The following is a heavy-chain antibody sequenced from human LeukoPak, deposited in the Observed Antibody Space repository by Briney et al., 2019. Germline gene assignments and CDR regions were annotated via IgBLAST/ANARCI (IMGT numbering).Heavy chain of an antibody. CDR1: GYTFTGYY. V-gene: IGHV1-2*02. D-gene: IGHD2-21*02. CDR3: AAFDAGDCGGDCPYFSFP. J-gene: IGHJ5*02. Sequence: ASVKVSCKASGYTFTGYYMHWVRQAPGQGLEWMGWINPNSGGTNYAQKFQGRVTMTRDTSISTAYMELSRLRSEDTAVYYCAAFDAGDCGGDCPYFSFPWGQGTLVTVSS. CDR2: INPNSGGT.